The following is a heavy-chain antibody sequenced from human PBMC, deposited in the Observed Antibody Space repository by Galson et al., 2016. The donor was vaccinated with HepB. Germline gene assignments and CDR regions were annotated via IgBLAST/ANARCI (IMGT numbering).Heavy chain of an antibody. Sequence: SVKVSCKATGGTLSNYGISWVRQAPGRGLEWIGGIFLIFGTTNYAQKFQGRVTITADKSTSTVYMELTSLISDDAGLYFCAGTDRILVDTVTTPHSGLDVWGQGTTVTVSS. V-gene: IGHV1-69*06. CDR1: GGTLSNYG. J-gene: IGHJ6*02. D-gene: IGHD1-1*01. CDR2: IFLIFGTT. CDR3: AGTDRILVDTVTTPHSGLDV.